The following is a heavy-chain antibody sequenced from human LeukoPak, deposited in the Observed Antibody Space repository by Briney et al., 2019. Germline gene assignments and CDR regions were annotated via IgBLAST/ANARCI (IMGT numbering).Heavy chain of an antibody. Sequence: SETLSLTCTVSGGSISSGSYYWSWIRQPAGKGLEWIGRIYTSGSTNYNPSLKSRVTISVDTPKNQFSLKLSSVTAADTAVYYCARANKRLGTIDYWGQGTLVTVSS. D-gene: IGHD2-2*01. CDR3: ARANKRLGTIDY. CDR2: IYTSGST. V-gene: IGHV4-61*02. J-gene: IGHJ4*02. CDR1: GGSISSGSYY.